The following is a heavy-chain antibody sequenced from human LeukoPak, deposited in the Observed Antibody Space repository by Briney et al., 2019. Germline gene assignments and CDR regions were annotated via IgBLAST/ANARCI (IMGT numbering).Heavy chain of an antibody. CDR3: ARDRSSSGWYPGYYFDY. D-gene: IGHD6-19*01. V-gene: IGHV1-3*01. J-gene: IGHJ4*02. CDR1: GYTFTSYA. Sequence: ASVKVSCKASGYTFTSYAMHWVRQAPGQRLECMGWINAGNGNTKYSQKFQGRVTITRDTSASTAYMELSSLRSEDTAVYYCARDRSSSGWYPGYYFDYWGQGTLVTVSS. CDR2: INAGNGNT.